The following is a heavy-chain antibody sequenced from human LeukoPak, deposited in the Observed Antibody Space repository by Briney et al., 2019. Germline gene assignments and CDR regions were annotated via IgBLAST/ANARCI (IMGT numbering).Heavy chain of an antibody. CDR2: IYYSGST. J-gene: IGHJ4*02. CDR3: ARDRVGATTLYY. V-gene: IGHV4-59*11. D-gene: IGHD1-26*01. Sequence: SETLSLTCTVSGGSISSHYWSWIRQPPGKGLEWIGYIYYSGSTNYNPSLKSRVAISVDTSKNQFSLKLSSVTAADTAVYYCARDRVGATTLYYWGQGTLVTASS. CDR1: GGSISSHY.